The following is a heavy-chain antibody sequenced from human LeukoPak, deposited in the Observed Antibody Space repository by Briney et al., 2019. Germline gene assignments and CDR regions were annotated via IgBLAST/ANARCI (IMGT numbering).Heavy chain of an antibody. CDR1: GFSFSTHG. D-gene: IGHD1-26*01. J-gene: IGHJ3*02. V-gene: IGHV3-33*01. CDR2: IWYDGSNQ. Sequence: PGRSLRLSCAASGFSFSTHGMHWLRQAPGKGLEWVAVIWYDGSNQHYADSVKGRFTRGRFTISRDNSKNTLYLQMKSLRVEDTAVYYCARDRSGSYLTDAFDIWGQGTMVTVSS. CDR3: ARDRSGSYLTDAFDI.